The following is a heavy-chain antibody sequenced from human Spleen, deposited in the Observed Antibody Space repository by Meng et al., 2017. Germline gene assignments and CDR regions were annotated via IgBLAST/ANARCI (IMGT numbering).Heavy chain of an antibody. CDR3: ARGPTTMAHDFDY. Sequence: QVLLQQWGAGRLKPSEPLSLTCVVSGGSFSDYYWSWIRQPPGKGLEWIGEINHSGSTNYNPSLESRATISVDTSQNNLSLKLSSVTAADSAVYYCARGPTTMAHDFDYWGQGTLVTVSS. CDR1: GGSFSDYY. V-gene: IGHV4-34*01. CDR2: INHSGST. J-gene: IGHJ4*02. D-gene: IGHD4-11*01.